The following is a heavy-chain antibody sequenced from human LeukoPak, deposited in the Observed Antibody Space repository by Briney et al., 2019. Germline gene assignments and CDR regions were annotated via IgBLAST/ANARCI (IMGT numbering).Heavy chain of an antibody. V-gene: IGHV4-59*08. CDR3: ARHQSSKVAAGANAFDI. CDR2: IYYTGYT. CDR1: GGSISSYL. Sequence: SETLSLTCTVSGGSISSYLWSWIRQPPGKGLEWIGYIYYTGYTNYNPSLKSRVTMSVDTSKNQFSLKLSSVTAADTAVYYCARHQSSKVAAGANAFDIWGQGTMVTVSS. D-gene: IGHD2-15*01. J-gene: IGHJ3*02.